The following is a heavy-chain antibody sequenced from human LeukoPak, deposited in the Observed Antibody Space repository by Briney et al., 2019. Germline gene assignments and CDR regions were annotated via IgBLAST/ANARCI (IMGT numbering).Heavy chain of an antibody. CDR3: ARGARRDGYNEELDY. CDR2: IYYSGST. CDR1: GGSISSGGYY. J-gene: IGHJ4*02. V-gene: IGHV4-31*03. Sequence: KASQTLSLTCTVSGGSISSGGYYWSWIRQHPGKGLEWIGYIYYSGSTYYNPSLKSRVTISVDTSKNQFSLKLSSVTAADTAVYYCARGARRDGYNEELDYWGQGTLVTVSS. D-gene: IGHD5-12*01.